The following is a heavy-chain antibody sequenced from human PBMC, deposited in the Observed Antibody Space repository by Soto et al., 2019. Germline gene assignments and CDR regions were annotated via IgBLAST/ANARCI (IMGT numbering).Heavy chain of an antibody. V-gene: IGHV3-66*01. J-gene: IGHJ2*01. D-gene: IGHD1-26*01. CDR2: IYSGGST. CDR3: ARTSGSYPADWYFDL. Sequence: EAQLVQSGGGLVQPGGSMRLSCAASGFIFSDYWMHWVRQPPGKGLVWVSVIYSGGSTYYADSVKGRFTISRDNSKNTLYLQMNSLRAEDTAVYYCARTSGSYPADWYFDLWGRGTLVTVSS. CDR1: GFIFSDYW.